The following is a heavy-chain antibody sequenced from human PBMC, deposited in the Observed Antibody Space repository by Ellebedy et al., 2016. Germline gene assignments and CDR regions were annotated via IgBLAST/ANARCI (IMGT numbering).Heavy chain of an antibody. CDR2: IYHSGST. CDR1: GFTFSTYW. D-gene: IGHD2-21*01. CDR3: ARLFAIYWYFDL. Sequence: GSLRLXXAASGFTFSTYWMSWVRQPPGKGLEWIGSIYHSGSTYYNPSLKSRVSISVDTSKNQFSLKLSSVTAADTAVYYCARLFAIYWYFDLWGRGTLVTVSS. V-gene: IGHV4-38-2*01. J-gene: IGHJ2*01.